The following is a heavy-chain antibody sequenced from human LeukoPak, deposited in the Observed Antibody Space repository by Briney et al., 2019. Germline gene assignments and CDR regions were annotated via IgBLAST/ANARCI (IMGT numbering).Heavy chain of an antibody. Sequence: PGGSVRLSCAASGFTFSSYAMSWVRQAPGKGLEWVSAISGSGGSTYYADSVKGRFTISRDNSKNTLYLQMNTLRAEDTAVYYCAKKKTDYYWYFDLWGRGTLVTVSS. CDR1: GFTFSSYA. D-gene: IGHD4-11*01. J-gene: IGHJ2*01. CDR2: ISGSGGST. V-gene: IGHV3-23*01. CDR3: AKKKTDYYWYFDL.